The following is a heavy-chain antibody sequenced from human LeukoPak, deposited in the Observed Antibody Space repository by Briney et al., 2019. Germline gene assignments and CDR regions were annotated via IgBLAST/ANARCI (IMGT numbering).Heavy chain of an antibody. Sequence: SETLSLTCTVSGGSISSSSYYWGRIRQPPGKGLEWIGSIYYSGSTYYNPSLKRRVTISVDTSKNAFFPKLSSVTAADTAVYYCAREPHSMKYYYGSGSLAGILDVWGKGTTVTVSS. J-gene: IGHJ6*04. CDR1: GGSISSSSYY. CDR2: IYYSGST. V-gene: IGHV4-39*07. CDR3: AREPHSMKYYYGSGSLAGILDV. D-gene: IGHD3-10*01.